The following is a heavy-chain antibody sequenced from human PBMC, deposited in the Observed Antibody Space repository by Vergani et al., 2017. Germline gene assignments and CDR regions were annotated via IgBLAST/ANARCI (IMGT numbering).Heavy chain of an antibody. CDR3: ARVRRGSSTSCLFDP. J-gene: IGHJ5*02. CDR1: GFTFSSYW. CDR2: IKQDGSEK. D-gene: IGHD2-2*01. V-gene: IGHV3-7*03. Sequence: EVQLVESGGGLVQPGGSLRLSCAASGFTFSSYWMSWVRQAPGKGLEWVANIKQDGSEKYYVDSVKGRFTISRDNAKNSLYLQMNSLRAEDTAVYYGARVRRGSSTSCLFDPWGQGTLVTVSS.